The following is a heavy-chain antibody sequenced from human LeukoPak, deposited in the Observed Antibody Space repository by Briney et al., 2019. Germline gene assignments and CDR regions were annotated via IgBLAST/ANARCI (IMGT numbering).Heavy chain of an antibody. CDR2: IKQDGSEK. V-gene: IGHV3-7*01. J-gene: IGHJ4*02. CDR1: GFTFSSYW. D-gene: IGHD3-22*01. CDR3: ARDSTQTYYYDSSGYTTPLYYFDY. Sequence: GGSLRLSCAASGFTFSSYWMSWVRQAPGKGLEWVANIKQDGSEKYYVDSVKGRFTISRDNAKNSLYLQMNSLRAEDTAVYYCARDSTQTYYYDSSGYTTPLYYFDYWGQGTLVTVSS.